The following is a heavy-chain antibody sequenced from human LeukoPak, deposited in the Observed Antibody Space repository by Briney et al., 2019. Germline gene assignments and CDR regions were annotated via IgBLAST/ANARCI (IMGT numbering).Heavy chain of an antibody. Sequence: ASVKVSCKXSGYTFTSYGISWVRQAPGQGLEWMGWISAYDSNTNYSQKLQGRVTMTTDTSTSTAYMELRSLRSDDTAVYYCARAKYQLHYFDYWGQGTLVTVSS. J-gene: IGHJ4*02. CDR1: GYTFTSYG. CDR3: ARAKYQLHYFDY. D-gene: IGHD2-2*01. CDR2: ISAYDSNT. V-gene: IGHV1-18*01.